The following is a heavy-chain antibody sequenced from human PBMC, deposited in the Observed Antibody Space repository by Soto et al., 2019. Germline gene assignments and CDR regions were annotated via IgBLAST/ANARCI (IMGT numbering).Heavy chain of an antibody. V-gene: IGHV4-31*03. CDR3: SRGILV. Sequence: QVQLQESGPGLVKPSQTLSLTCTVSGGSINSGGCCWSWIRQQPRKGLDWIGCISYGGSTSYNPSLKSRVTISVDTSQNQFSLKLTSATAADTAVYYCSRGILVWGEGALITVSS. CDR2: ISYGGST. D-gene: IGHD5-18*01. CDR1: GGSINSGGCC. J-gene: IGHJ4*02.